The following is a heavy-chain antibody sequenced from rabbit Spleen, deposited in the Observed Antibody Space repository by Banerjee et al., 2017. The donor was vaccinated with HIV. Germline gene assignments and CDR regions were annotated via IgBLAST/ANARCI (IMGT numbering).Heavy chain of an antibody. Sequence: QEQLEESGGDLVKPEGSLTLTCKASGFSFGNVDVMCWVRQAPGKGLEWIACMNTATGKAVYATWAKGRFTISKTSSTMVTLQMTSLTAADTATYLCARDGVGSGANYNLWGPGTLVTVS. D-gene: IGHD1-1*01. CDR3: ARDGVGSGANYNL. CDR1: GFSFGNVDV. V-gene: IGHV1S45*01. J-gene: IGHJ4*01. CDR2: MNTATGKA.